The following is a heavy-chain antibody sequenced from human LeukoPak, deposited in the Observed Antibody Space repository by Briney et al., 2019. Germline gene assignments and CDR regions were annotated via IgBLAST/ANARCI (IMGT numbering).Heavy chain of an antibody. J-gene: IGHJ4*02. D-gene: IGHD1-26*01. CDR1: GYTFTGYY. Sequence: ASVKVSCKASGYTFTGYYMHWVRQAPGQGLEWMGWINPNSGGTKYAQKFQGRVTMTRDTSISTAYMELSRLRSDDTAVYYCARVSGSYSPPDYWGQGTLVTVSS. V-gene: IGHV1-2*02. CDR2: INPNSGGT. CDR3: ARVSGSYSPPDY.